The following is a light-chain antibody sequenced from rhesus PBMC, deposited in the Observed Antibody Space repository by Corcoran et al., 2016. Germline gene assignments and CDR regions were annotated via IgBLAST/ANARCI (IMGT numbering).Light chain of an antibody. Sequence: GDTVTITCRASQGISRYLNWFQQKPGKAPKLLIYAASSLESGVPSRFSGSGSGTEFTLTISSLQPEDFAAYYCLQHNSYPYSFGQGTKVEIK. CDR3: LQHNSYPYS. CDR2: AAS. CDR1: QGISRY. J-gene: IGKJ2*01. V-gene: IGKV1-28*01.